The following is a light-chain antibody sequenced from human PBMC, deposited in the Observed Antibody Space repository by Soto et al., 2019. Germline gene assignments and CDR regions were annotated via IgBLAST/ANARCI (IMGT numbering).Light chain of an antibody. V-gene: IGLV2-14*01. CDR3: SSYTSSSTLGGV. CDR1: SSDVGGHNY. CDR2: DVS. Sequence: QSVLTQPASVSGSPGQSITISCTGTSSDVGGHNYVSWYQQHPGKAPKLMIYDVSNRPSGVSNRFSGSKSGNTASLTISGLQAEDEADYYCSSYTSSSTLGGVLGTGTKVTVL. J-gene: IGLJ1*01.